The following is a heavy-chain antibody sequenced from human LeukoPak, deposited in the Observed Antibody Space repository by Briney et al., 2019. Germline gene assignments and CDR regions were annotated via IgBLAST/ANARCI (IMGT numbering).Heavy chain of an antibody. D-gene: IGHD2-15*01. Sequence: SQTLSLTCAISGDSVSSNSAAWNWITPSPSRGLGWLGRTYYRSKWYNDYAVSVKSRITINPNTSKKQFSLQLNSVPPEDTAVYYCARVSWSGGSCYSDFDYWGQGTLVTVSS. V-gene: IGHV6-1*01. J-gene: IGHJ4*02. CDR1: GDSVSSNSAA. CDR2: TYYRSKWYN. CDR3: ARVSWSGGSCYSDFDY.